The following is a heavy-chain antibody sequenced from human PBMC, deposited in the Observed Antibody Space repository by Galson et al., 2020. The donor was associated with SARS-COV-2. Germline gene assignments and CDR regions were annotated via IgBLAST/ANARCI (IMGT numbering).Heavy chain of an antibody. J-gene: IGHJ4*02. V-gene: IGHV1-58*01. CDR1: GFTLTSYA. Sequence: SVQVPYQASGFTLTSYALQWLRQARGQRLAWIGWIVVGSGNTHHAQQFQERVTITRDMSTSTAYLELSSLRSEDTAVYYRAAEVLHILTGYDYWGQGTLVTVAS. CDR3: AAEVLHILTGYDY. CDR2: IVVGSGNT. D-gene: IGHD3-9*01.